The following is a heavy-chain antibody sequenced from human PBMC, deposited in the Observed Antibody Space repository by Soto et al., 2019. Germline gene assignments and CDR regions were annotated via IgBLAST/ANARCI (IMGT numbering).Heavy chain of an antibody. CDR3: ARAADGSGSYLDD. D-gene: IGHD3-10*01. V-gene: IGHV1-69*02. CDR1: GGTFSSYT. Sequence: ASVKVSCKASGGTFSSYTISWVRQAPGQGLEWMGRIIPILGIANYAQKFQGRVTITADKSTSTAYMELSSLRSEDTAVYYCARAADGSGSYLDDWGQGTLVTVSS. CDR2: IIPILGIA. J-gene: IGHJ4*02.